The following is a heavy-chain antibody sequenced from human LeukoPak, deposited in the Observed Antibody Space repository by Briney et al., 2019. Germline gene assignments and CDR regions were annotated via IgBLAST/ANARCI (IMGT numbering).Heavy chain of an antibody. Sequence: SETLSLTCTVSGGSISSYYWSWIRQPPGKGLEWIGYIYYSGSTNYNPSLKSRVTISVDTSKNQFSLKLSSVTAADTAVYYCASGRLVGALDFDYWGQGTLVTVSS. D-gene: IGHD1-26*01. CDR1: GGSISSYY. CDR3: ASGRLVGALDFDY. V-gene: IGHV4-59*01. CDR2: IYYSGST. J-gene: IGHJ4*02.